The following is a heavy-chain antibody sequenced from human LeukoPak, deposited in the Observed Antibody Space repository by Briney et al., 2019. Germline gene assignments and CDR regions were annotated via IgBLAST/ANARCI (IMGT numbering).Heavy chain of an antibody. Sequence: GGSLRLSCAASGFTFDDYGMSWVRQAPGKGLEWVSGINWNGGSTGYADSVKGRFTISRDNAKNSLYLQMNSLRAEDTALYYCARDKGVDYYYYYMDVWGKGTTVTVSS. V-gene: IGHV3-20*04. CDR3: ARDKGVDYYYYYMDV. D-gene: IGHD2-2*01. CDR1: GFTFDDYG. J-gene: IGHJ6*03. CDR2: INWNGGST.